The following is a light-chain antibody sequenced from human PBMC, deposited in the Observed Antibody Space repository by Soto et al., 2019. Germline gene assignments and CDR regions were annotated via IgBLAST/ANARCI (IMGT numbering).Light chain of an antibody. Sequence: EIVMTQSPATLSVSPGERATLSCRASQSVSSNLAWYQQKPGQAPRLLIYYASTRATGIPARFSGSGSGTEFTLTINSLQSEDFAVYYCQQYNNWPPSWTFGQGTKVDIK. V-gene: IGKV3-15*01. CDR2: YAS. J-gene: IGKJ1*01. CDR1: QSVSSN. CDR3: QQYNNWPPSWT.